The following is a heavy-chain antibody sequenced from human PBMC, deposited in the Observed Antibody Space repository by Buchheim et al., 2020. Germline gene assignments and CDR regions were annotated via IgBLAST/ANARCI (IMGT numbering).Heavy chain of an antibody. CDR3: ARDLFATAMPFDL. CDR1: GGSISSGGYH. CDR2: IYYSGSP. J-gene: IGHJ2*01. D-gene: IGHD4-17*01. Sequence: QVQLQESGPGLVKPSQTLSLTCTVSGGSISSGGYHWSWIRQHPGKGLEWIGYIYYSGSPYYNPSLKSRVTISVDTSKNQFSLKLSSVTAADTAVYYCARDLFATAMPFDLWGRGTL. V-gene: IGHV4-31*03.